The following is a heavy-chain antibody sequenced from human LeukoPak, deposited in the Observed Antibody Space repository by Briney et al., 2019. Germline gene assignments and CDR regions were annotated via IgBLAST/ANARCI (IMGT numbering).Heavy chain of an antibody. V-gene: IGHV3-48*01. D-gene: IGHD6-19*01. Sequence: GGSLRLSCAASGSTFSSYSMNWVRQAPGKGLEWISYISSGSSTIYYTDSVKGRFTISRDNAKNSLYLQMNSLRAEDTAVYYCARGTAGAGIYYDYWGQGTLVTVSS. CDR2: ISSGSSTI. J-gene: IGHJ4*02. CDR1: GSTFSSYS. CDR3: ARGTAGAGIYYDY.